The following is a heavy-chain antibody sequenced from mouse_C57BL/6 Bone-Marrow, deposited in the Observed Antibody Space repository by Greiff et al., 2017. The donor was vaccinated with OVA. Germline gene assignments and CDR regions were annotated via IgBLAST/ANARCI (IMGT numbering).Heavy chain of an antibody. D-gene: IGHD3-1*01. Sequence: VQLQQSGPELVKPGASVKISCKASGYTFTDYYMNWVKQSHGQSLEWIGDINPNNGGTSYNQKFKGKATLTVDKSSSTAYMELRSLTSEDSAVYYCAREGYDYYAMDDWGQGTSVTVSS. V-gene: IGHV1-26*01. CDR3: AREGYDYYAMDD. CDR2: INPNNGGT. J-gene: IGHJ4*01. CDR1: GYTFTDYY.